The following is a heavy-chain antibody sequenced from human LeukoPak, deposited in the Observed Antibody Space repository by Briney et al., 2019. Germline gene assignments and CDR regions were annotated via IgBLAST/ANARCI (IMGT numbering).Heavy chain of an antibody. CDR1: GGSFSGYY. V-gene: IGHV4-34*01. J-gene: IGHJ3*02. Sequence: PSETLSLTCAVYGGSFSGYYWSWIRQPPGKGLEWIGEINHSGSTNYNPSLKSRVTISVDTSKNQFSLKLSSVTAADTAVYYCAFRLVHGAFDIWSQGTMVTVSS. D-gene: IGHD6-19*01. CDR3: AFRLVHGAFDI. CDR2: INHSGST.